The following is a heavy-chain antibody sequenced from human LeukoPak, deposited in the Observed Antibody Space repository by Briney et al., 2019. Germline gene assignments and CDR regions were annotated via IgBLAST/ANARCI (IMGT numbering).Heavy chain of an antibody. CDR2: IYTSGST. CDR3: ARGRFVVVPAATDAGNWFDP. V-gene: IGHV4-61*02. Sequence: PSETLSLTCTVSGGSISSGSYYWSWLRQPAGQGLEWIGRIYTSGSTNYNPSLKSRVTISVDTTENQFSLKLSSVTAADTAVYYCARGRFVVVPAATDAGNWFDPWGQGTLVTVSS. J-gene: IGHJ5*02. CDR1: GGSISSGSYY. D-gene: IGHD2-2*01.